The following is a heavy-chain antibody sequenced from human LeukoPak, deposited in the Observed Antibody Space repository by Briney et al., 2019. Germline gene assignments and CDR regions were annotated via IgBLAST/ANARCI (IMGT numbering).Heavy chain of an antibody. J-gene: IGHJ6*02. CDR2: IYPGDSDT. D-gene: IGHD5-18*01. V-gene: IGHV5-51*01. Sequence: KFGESLKISCKGSGYSFTSYWIGWVRQMPGKGLEWMGIIYPGDSDTRYSPSFQGQVTISADKSISTAYLQWSSLKASDTAMYYCASHVRGYSPYYYGMDVWGQGTTVTVSS. CDR3: ASHVRGYSPYYYGMDV. CDR1: GYSFTSYW.